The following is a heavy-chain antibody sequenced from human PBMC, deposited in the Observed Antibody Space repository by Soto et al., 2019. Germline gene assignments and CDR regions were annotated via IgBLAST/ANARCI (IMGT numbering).Heavy chain of an antibody. J-gene: IGHJ4*02. Sequence: EVQLLESGGGLVQPGGSLSLSCAASGFTFYRYDMFWVRQTPRRGLEWVSFISGSGGRIEYGDFVRGRFTASRDNAEDTLSLQMNTLASDDTGVYYCVRRGSETGWYFDQWGQGTLVVVSS. D-gene: IGHD6-19*01. CDR1: GFTFYRYD. CDR3: VRRGSETGWYFDQ. V-gene: IGHV3-23*02. CDR2: ISGSGGRI.